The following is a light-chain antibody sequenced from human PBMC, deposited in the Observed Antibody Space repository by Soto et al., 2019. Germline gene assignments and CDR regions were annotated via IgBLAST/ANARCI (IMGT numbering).Light chain of an antibody. CDR1: QSVTSSY. J-gene: IGKJ1*01. Sequence: EIVLTQSPVTMSLSQGERATLSCRASQSVTSSYLAWYQQKPGQAPRLLIYGASSRATGIPDRLSGSGSGTDFTLTISRLEPEDFAVYYCQHYGSSPGTFGQGTKVDIK. CDR3: QHYGSSPGT. V-gene: IGKV3-20*01. CDR2: GAS.